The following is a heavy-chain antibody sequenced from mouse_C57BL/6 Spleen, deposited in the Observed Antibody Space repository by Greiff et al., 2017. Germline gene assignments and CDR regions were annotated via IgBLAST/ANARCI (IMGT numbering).Heavy chain of an antibody. J-gene: IGHJ2*01. CDR1: GYTFTSYW. D-gene: IGHD1-3*01. CDR3: ASGGDNEGYFDY. V-gene: IGHV1-52*01. Sequence: QVQLQQPGAELVRPGSSVKLSCKASGYTFTSYWMHWVKQRPIQGLEWIGNIDPSDSETHYNQKFKDKATLTVDKSSSTAYMQLSSLTSEDSAVYYCASGGDNEGYFDYWGQGTTLTVSS. CDR2: IDPSDSET.